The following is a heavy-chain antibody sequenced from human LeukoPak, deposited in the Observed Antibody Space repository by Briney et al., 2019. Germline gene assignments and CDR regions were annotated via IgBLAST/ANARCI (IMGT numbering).Heavy chain of an antibody. D-gene: IGHD4-17*01. CDR1: GFTFSNAW. Sequence: GGSLRLSCAASGFTFSNAWMSWVRQAPGKGLEWVGRIKSKTDGGTTDYAAPVKGRFTISGDDSKNTLYLQMNSLKTEDTAVYYCTTDDYGDYPLFDYWGQGTLVTVSS. V-gene: IGHV3-15*01. J-gene: IGHJ4*02. CDR3: TTDDYGDYPLFDY. CDR2: IKSKTDGGTT.